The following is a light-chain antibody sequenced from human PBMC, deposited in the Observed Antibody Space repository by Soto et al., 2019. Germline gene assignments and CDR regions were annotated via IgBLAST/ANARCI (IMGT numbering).Light chain of an antibody. Sequence: QSVLTQPPSASGTPGQRVTISCSGSSSNIGNNSVNWYLQVPGTAPKLLIYSNNQWPSGVPDRFPGSQSGSSASLAISGLRYEHEGDYDCAAWDDRLNGPLFGGGTKLTAL. CDR2: SNN. V-gene: IGLV1-44*01. CDR1: SSNIGNNS. J-gene: IGLJ2*01. CDR3: AAWDDRLNGPL.